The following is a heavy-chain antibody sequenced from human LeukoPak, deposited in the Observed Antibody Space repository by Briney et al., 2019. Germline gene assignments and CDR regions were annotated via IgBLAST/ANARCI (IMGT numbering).Heavy chain of an antibody. CDR2: IRSNPYGGTT. CDR3: TRSDSLALEMATQ. CDR1: AFNFGDYA. J-gene: IGHJ4*02. D-gene: IGHD5-24*01. V-gene: IGHV3-49*04. Sequence: PGGSLRLSCTASAFNFGDYAMNWVRQAPGKGLEWVGLIRSNPYGGTTEYAASVKGRFTISKDDSKTIAFLQMNSLKTEDTAVYYCTRSDSLALEMATQWGQGTLVTVSS.